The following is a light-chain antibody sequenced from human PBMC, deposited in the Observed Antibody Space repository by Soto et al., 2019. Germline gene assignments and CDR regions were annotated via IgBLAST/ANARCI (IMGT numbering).Light chain of an antibody. Sequence: QSVLTQPRSVSGSPGQSVTISCTGTSSDVGGYNYVSWYQQHPGKAPKLMIYDVSKRPSGVPDRSSGSKSGNTASLTISGLQAEDEADYYCCSYAGSYTFGVVVTGTKVTVL. CDR3: CSYAGSYTFGV. CDR1: SSDVGGYNY. J-gene: IGLJ1*01. V-gene: IGLV2-11*01. CDR2: DVS.